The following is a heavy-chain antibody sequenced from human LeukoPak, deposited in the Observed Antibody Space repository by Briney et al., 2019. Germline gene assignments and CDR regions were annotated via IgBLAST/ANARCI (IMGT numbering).Heavy chain of an antibody. CDR3: GASRQYVGAFDI. CDR2: ISSSSTII. Sequence: GGSLRLSCAASGFTFSSYELYWVRQAPGKGLEWISYISSSSTIIKYADSVRGRFTISRDDARESLYLQMSSLRADDTAIYYCGASRQYVGAFDIWGQGHWSPSLQ. V-gene: IGHV3-48*03. J-gene: IGHJ3*02. CDR1: GFTFSSYE. D-gene: IGHD3-16*01.